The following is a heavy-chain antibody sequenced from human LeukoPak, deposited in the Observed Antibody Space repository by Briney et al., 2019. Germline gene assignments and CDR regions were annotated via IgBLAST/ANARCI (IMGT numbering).Heavy chain of an antibody. V-gene: IGHV1-2*02. CDR3: AGYGIAVAGTLL. J-gene: IGHJ4*02. D-gene: IGHD6-19*01. CDR2: INPNSGGT. CDR1: GYTFTGYY. Sequence: ASVKVSCKASGYTFTGYYMHWVRQAPGQGLEWMGWINPNSGGTNYAQKFQGRVTMTRDTSISTAYMELSRPRSDDAAVYYCAGYGIAVAGTLLWGQGTLVTVSS.